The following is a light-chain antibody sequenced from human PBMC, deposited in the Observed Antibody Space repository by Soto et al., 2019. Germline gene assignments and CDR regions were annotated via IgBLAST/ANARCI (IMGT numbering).Light chain of an antibody. CDR2: GAS. Sequence: EIVLTQSPGTLSLSPGERATLSCRASQSVSSTYLVWYQQKPGQAPRLLIYGASTRATDIPARFSGSGSGTEFTLTISSLQSEDYAVYYCQQYNTLPRTFGGGTKVDIK. J-gene: IGKJ4*01. V-gene: IGKV3-15*01. CDR3: QQYNTLPRT. CDR1: QSVSSTY.